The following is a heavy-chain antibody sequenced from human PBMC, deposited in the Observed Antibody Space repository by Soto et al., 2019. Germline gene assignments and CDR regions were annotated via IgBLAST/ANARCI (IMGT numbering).Heavy chain of an antibody. CDR3: ARDRDFLDY. CDR1: GGSVSSGSYY. Sequence: ASETLSLTCTVSGGSVSSGSYYWSWIRQPPGKGLEWIGYIYYSGSTNYNPSLKSRVTISVDTSKNQFSLKLSSVTAADTAVYYCARDRDFLDYWGQGTLVTVSS. J-gene: IGHJ4*02. CDR2: IYYSGST. D-gene: IGHD3-10*01. V-gene: IGHV4-61*01.